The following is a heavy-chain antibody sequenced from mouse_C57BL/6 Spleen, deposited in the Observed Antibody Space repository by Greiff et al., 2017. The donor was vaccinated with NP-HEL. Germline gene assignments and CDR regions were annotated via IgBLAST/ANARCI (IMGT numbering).Heavy chain of an antibody. CDR1: GYTFTSYW. J-gene: IGHJ2*01. CDR2: IYPGSGST. Sequence: VQLQQPGAELVKPGASVKMSCKASGYTFTSYWITWVKQRPGQGLEWIGDIYPGSGSTNYNEKFKSKATLTVDTSSSTAYMQLSSLTSEDSAVYYCARSTMITTGYYFDYWGQGTTLTVSS. V-gene: IGHV1-55*01. D-gene: IGHD2-4*01. CDR3: ARSTMITTGYYFDY.